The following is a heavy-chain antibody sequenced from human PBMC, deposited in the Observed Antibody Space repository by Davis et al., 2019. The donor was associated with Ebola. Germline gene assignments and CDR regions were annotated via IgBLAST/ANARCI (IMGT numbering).Heavy chain of an antibody. Sequence: ASVKVSCKSSGYTFTSYGLVWVRQAPGLGLGWMGWISGFNTNTNFAQKFQGRVTVSKDTSTNTAYMDLRSLTPDDTAIYYCARAPNYDVLTGTSSYYFDYWGQGTLVTVSS. CDR1: GYTFTSYG. V-gene: IGHV1-18*04. D-gene: IGHD3-9*01. CDR3: ARAPNYDVLTGTSSYYFDY. CDR2: ISGFNTNT. J-gene: IGHJ4*02.